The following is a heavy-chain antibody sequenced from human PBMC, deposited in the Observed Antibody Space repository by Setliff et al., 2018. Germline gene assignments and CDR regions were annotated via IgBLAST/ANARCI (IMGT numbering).Heavy chain of an antibody. D-gene: IGHD3-22*01. Sequence: GASVKVSCKASGGTFSDYGISWVRQAPGQGLEWMGGTIPIFGTTGYAQKFQGRVTIITDESTSTAFMQLSSLRSEDTAVYYCVREGVDSRSSTDYRYYMDVWGKGTTVTVSS. V-gene: IGHV1-69*05. J-gene: IGHJ6*03. CDR1: GGTFSDYG. CDR2: TIPIFGTT. CDR3: VREGVDSRSSTDYRYYMDV.